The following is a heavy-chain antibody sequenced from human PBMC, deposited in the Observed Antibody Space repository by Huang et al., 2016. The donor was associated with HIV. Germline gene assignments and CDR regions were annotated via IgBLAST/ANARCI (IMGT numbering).Heavy chain of an antibody. CDR3: GGSPGMGMVAGGWVVH. CDR1: NGSFSGYF. Sequence: QVRLQQWGAGLLKPSETLSLTCAVYNGSFSGYFWNWFRLAPRKGLEWIGEVSNSGNVISNPALQSRVSMSVVPSKKQFSLNLTSVTAADSAIYYCGGSPGMGMVAGGWVVHWGHGNQVSVSS. J-gene: IGHJ4*01. CDR2: VSNSGNV. V-gene: IGHV4-34*02. D-gene: IGHD6-19*01.